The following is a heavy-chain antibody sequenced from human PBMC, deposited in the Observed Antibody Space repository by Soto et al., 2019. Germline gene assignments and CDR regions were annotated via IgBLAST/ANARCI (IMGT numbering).Heavy chain of an antibody. Sequence: VGSLRLSFAASGFTFSSYGMHWFRQAPGKGLEWVAVISYDGSNKYYADSVKGRFTISRDNSKNTLYLQMNSLRADDTAGYYYVIGVLPGGTLYYYFGMYGWGKGTTVTVSS. CDR1: GFTFSSYG. J-gene: IGHJ6*04. V-gene: IGHV3-30*03. CDR2: ISYDGSNK. CDR3: VIGVLPGGTLYYYFGMYG. D-gene: IGHD6-13*01.